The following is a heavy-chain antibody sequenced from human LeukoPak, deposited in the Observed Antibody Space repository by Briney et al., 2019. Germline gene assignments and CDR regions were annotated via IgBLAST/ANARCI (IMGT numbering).Heavy chain of an antibody. D-gene: IGHD6-19*01. V-gene: IGHV4-59*01. Sequence: ETLSLTCTVSGGSISSYYWSWIRQPPGKGLEWIGYIYYSGSTNYNPPLKSRVTISVDTSKNQFSLKLSSVTAADTAVYYCARMGDSGWYKGDDAFDIWGQGTMVTVSS. CDR3: ARMGDSGWYKGDDAFDI. CDR1: GGSISSYY. J-gene: IGHJ3*02. CDR2: IYYSGST.